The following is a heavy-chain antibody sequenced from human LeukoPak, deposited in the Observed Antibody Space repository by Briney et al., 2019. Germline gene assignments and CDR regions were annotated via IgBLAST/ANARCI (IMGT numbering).Heavy chain of an antibody. CDR1: GGTFSSYA. Sequence: SVKVSCKASGGTFSSYAISWVRQAPGQGLEWVGGIIPIFGTANYAQKFQGRVTMTRDTSTSTVYMELSSLRTEDTAVYYCARVVGDGYNSDAFDIWGQGTMVTVSS. V-gene: IGHV1-69*05. D-gene: IGHD5-24*01. CDR3: ARVVGDGYNSDAFDI. CDR2: IIPIFGTA. J-gene: IGHJ3*02.